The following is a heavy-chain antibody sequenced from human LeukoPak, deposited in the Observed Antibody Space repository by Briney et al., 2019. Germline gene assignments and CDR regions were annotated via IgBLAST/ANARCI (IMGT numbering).Heavy chain of an antibody. Sequence: GGSMRLSSAASGFTFSSYARSWVRQASGNGLEWVSAISGSGGSTYYADSVKDRFTISRDNSKNTLYLQMNSLRAEDTAVYYCAKPLPPFGDTRFGYWGQGTLVTVSS. J-gene: IGHJ4*02. CDR3: AKPLPPFGDTRFGY. CDR1: GFTFSSYA. CDR2: ISGSGGST. V-gene: IGHV3-23*01. D-gene: IGHD4-17*01.